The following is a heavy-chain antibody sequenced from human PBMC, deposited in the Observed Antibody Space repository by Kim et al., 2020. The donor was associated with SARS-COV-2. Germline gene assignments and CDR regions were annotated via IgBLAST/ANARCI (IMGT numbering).Heavy chain of an antibody. CDR2: ISSSSSYI. J-gene: IGHJ4*02. CDR3: ARVSDYYYGSGSSDY. Sequence: GGSLRLSCAASGFTFSSYSMNWVRQAPGKGLEWVSSISSSSSYIYYADSVKGRFTISRDNAKNSLYLQMNSLRAEDTAVYYCARVSDYYYGSGSSDYWGQGTLVTVSS. CDR1: GFTFSSYS. V-gene: IGHV3-21*01. D-gene: IGHD3-10*01.